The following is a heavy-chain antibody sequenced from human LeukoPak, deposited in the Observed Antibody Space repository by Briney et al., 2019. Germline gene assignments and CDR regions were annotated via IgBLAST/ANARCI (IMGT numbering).Heavy chain of an antibody. V-gene: IGHV1-3*01. CDR3: ARDTSPRAVAGTVYYYYGMDV. CDR2: INAGNGNT. D-gene: IGHD6-19*01. J-gene: IGHJ6*01. CDR1: GYTFTSYA. Sequence: ASVKVSCKASGYTFTSYAMHWVRQAPGQRLEWMGWINAGNGNTKYSQKFQGRVTMTTDTSTSTAYMELRSLRSDDAAVYYCARDTSPRAVAGTVYYYYGMDVWGQGTTVTVSS.